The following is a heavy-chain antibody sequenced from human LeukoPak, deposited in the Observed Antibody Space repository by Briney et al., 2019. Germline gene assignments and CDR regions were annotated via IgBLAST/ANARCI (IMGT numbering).Heavy chain of an antibody. CDR3: ARGLPYYDSSGYPLRLDAFDI. V-gene: IGHV3-21*01. CDR1: GFTFSSYS. J-gene: IGHJ3*02. D-gene: IGHD3-22*01. Sequence: GGSLRLSCAASGFTFSSYSMNWVRQAPGKGLEWVSSISSSSSYIYYADSVKGRFTISRDNAKNSLYLQMNSLRAEDTAVYYCARGLPYYDSSGYPLRLDAFDIWGQGTMVTVSS. CDR2: ISSSSSYI.